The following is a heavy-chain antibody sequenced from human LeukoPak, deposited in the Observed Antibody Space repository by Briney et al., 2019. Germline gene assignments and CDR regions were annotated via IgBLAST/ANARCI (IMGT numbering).Heavy chain of an antibody. CDR2: IIPIFGTA. J-gene: IGHJ5*02. D-gene: IGHD3-9*01. V-gene: IGHV1-69*13. CDR3: ARDLIMGRYFAPFDP. Sequence: GASVKVSCKASGGTFSSYAISWVRQAPGQGLEWMGGIIPIFGTANYAQKFQGRVTITADESTSTAYMELSSLRSEDTAVYYCARDLIMGRYFAPFDPWGQGTLVTVSS. CDR1: GGTFSSYA.